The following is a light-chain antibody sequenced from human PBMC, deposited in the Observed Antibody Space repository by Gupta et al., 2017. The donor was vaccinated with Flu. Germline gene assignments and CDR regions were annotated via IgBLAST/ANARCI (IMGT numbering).Light chain of an antibody. Sequence: DLQMTQSPSSLSAAVGDRVTITCQARQDISNYLNWYQQKPGKAPNLLIYDASHLETGVPSRFRGSGSGKDFTFPISSLQPEDSATYYCPQYDNLPLPFGGGTKVEIK. CDR2: DAS. CDR3: PQYDNLPLP. J-gene: IGKJ4*01. V-gene: IGKV1-33*01. CDR1: QDISNY.